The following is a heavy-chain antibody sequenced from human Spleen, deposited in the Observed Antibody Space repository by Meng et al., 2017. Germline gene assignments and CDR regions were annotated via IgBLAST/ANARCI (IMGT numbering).Heavy chain of an antibody. J-gene: IGHJ4*02. D-gene: IGHD2-21*01. CDR3: ARDPVMDY. CDR2: IKSDGSSI. CDR1: GFTFSSYW. Sequence: VQLVESGGDVVQPGRSLRLSCAASGFTFSSYWMHWVRQAPGKGLVWVSRIKSDGSSIHYADSVKGRFTISRDNAKNTLYLQMNSLRAEDTAVYYCARDPVMDYWGQGTLVTVSS. V-gene: IGHV3-74*02.